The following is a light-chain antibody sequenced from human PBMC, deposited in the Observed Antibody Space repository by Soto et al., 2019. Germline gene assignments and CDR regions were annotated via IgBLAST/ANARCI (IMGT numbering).Light chain of an antibody. CDR1: QGISSW. Sequence: DIQMTQSPSSVSASVGDRVTITCRASQGISSWLAWYQQKPGKAPKLLIHATSGLQSGVPSRLSGSGSGTDFTLTISCLQSEDFATYYCQQYYSYLSITFGQGTRLEIK. CDR2: ATS. CDR3: QQYYSYLSIT. V-gene: IGKV1-12*02. J-gene: IGKJ5*01.